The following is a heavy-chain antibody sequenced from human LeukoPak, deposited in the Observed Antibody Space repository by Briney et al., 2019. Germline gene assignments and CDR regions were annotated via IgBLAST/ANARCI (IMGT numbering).Heavy chain of an antibody. Sequence: ASVKVSCKASGYTFTSYDINWVRQATGQGLEWMGWMNPNSGNTGYAQKFQGRVTITRNTSISTAYMELSSLRSEDTAVYYCARGHYYGSGGHYYYYYMDVWGKGTTVTVSS. J-gene: IGHJ6*03. CDR3: ARGHYYGSGGHYYYYYMDV. CDR1: GYTFTSYD. CDR2: MNPNSGNT. D-gene: IGHD3-10*01. V-gene: IGHV1-8*03.